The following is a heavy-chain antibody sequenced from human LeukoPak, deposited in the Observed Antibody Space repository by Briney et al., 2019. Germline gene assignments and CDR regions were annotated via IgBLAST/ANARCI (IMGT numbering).Heavy chain of an antibody. CDR1: GYTFTSYA. V-gene: IGHV1-3*01. J-gene: IGHJ4*02. CDR3: ARGYCTNGVCSMGY. Sequence: ASVKVSCKASGYTFTSYAMHWVRQAPGQRLEWMGWINAGNGNTKYSQKFQGRVTITRDTSASTAYMELGSLRSEDTAVYYCARGYCTNGVCSMGYWGQGTLVTVSS. D-gene: IGHD2-8*01. CDR2: INAGNGNT.